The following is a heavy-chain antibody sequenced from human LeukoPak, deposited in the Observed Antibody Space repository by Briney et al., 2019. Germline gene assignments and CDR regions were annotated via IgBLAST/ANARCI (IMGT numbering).Heavy chain of an antibody. CDR3: ARRSKKYDPWVPFDP. CDR1: GGSISSSDDF. J-gene: IGHJ5*02. CDR2: MSFTGTI. Sequence: SETLSLTCTVSGGSISSSDDFWGWIRQAPGKGLEWIGSMSFTGTIYYNPSLQSRVTTSVDTSKNQFSLKLSSVTAADTAVYYCARRSKKYDPWVPFDPWGQGTLVTVSS. D-gene: IGHD3-3*01. V-gene: IGHV4-39*01.